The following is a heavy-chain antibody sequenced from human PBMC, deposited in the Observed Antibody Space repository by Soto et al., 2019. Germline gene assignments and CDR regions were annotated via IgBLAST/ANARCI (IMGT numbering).Heavy chain of an antibody. CDR1: GFTFSDYY. J-gene: IGHJ4*02. CDR3: ARVRGISGWHTSKGSGYYFDY. CDR2: ISSSGSTI. V-gene: IGHV3-11*01. D-gene: IGHD6-19*01. Sequence: QVQLVESGGGLVKPGGSLRLSCAASGFTFSDYYMSWIRQAPGKGLEWVSYISSSGSTIYYADSVKGRFTISRDNAKNSLYLQMNSLRAEDTAVYYCARVRGISGWHTSKGSGYYFDYWGQGTLVTVSS.